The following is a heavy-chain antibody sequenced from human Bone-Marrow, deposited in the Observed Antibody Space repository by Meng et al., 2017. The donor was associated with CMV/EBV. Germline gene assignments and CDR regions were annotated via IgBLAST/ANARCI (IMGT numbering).Heavy chain of an antibody. J-gene: IGHJ6*02. Sequence: ASVKVSCKASGYTFTGYYMHWVRQAPGQGLEWMGWINPNSGGTNYAQKFQGRATMTRDTSISTAYMELSRLRSDDTAVYYCAREYCSSTSCYGMDVWGQGTTVTVSS. D-gene: IGHD2-2*01. CDR1: GYTFTGYY. V-gene: IGHV1-2*02. CDR3: AREYCSSTSCYGMDV. CDR2: INPNSGGT.